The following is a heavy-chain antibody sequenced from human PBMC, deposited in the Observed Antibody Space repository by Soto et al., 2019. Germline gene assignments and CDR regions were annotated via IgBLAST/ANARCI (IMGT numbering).Heavy chain of an antibody. D-gene: IGHD2-2*02. Sequence: SETLSLTCTVSGGSVSSDTHYWSWIRQPPGKRLEWIGFIYSSGSTNYNPPLKSRVTMPVDTSKNQFSLKLRSVIVADTAVYHCARFARSCSGTTCYTRADVWGQGTTVTVSS. V-gene: IGHV4-61*01. CDR3: ARFARSCSGTTCYTRADV. CDR1: GGSVSSDTHY. CDR2: IYSSGST. J-gene: IGHJ6*02.